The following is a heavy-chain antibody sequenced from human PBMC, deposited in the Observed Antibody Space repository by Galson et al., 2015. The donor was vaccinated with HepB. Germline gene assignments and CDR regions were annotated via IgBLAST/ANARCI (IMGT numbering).Heavy chain of an antibody. CDR1: GFTFSSYA. Sequence: SLRLSCAASGFTFSSYAMSWVRQAPGKGLEWVSAISGSGGSTYYADSVKGRFTISRDNSKNTLYLQMNSLRAEDTAVYYCAKDSSSGWYVGSSPTEGLYVGGQGTLVTVSS. CDR3: AKDSSSGWYVGSSPTEGLYV. D-gene: IGHD6-19*01. V-gene: IGHV3-23*01. CDR2: ISGSGGST. J-gene: IGHJ4*02.